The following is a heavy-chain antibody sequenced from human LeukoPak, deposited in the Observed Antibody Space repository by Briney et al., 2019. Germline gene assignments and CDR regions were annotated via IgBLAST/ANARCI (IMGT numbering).Heavy chain of an antibody. CDR3: ARHGSITMVRGRLRYYYMDV. Sequence: PGGSLRLSCAASGFIFSSSWMSWVRQAPGKGLEWVANIKQDGSEKYYVDSVKGRFTISRDNAKNSLYLQMNSLRAEDTAVYYCARHGSITMVRGRLRYYYMDVWGKGTTVTISS. D-gene: IGHD3-10*01. CDR1: GFIFSSSW. J-gene: IGHJ6*03. V-gene: IGHV3-7*03. CDR2: IKQDGSEK.